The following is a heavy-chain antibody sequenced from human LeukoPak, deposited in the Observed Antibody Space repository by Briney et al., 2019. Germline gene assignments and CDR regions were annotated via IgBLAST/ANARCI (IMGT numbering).Heavy chain of an antibody. CDR2: MYTIGST. Sequence: PSETLSITCTVAGGSISGYYWSWIRQPAGKGLEWIGRMYTIGSTNYNPSLKSRITMSVDTSKNQFSLKLSSVTAADTAVYYCARDKGGGSYVDWGQGTLVTVSS. V-gene: IGHV4-4*07. CDR3: ARDKGGGSYVD. D-gene: IGHD3-22*01. CDR1: GGSISGYY. J-gene: IGHJ4*02.